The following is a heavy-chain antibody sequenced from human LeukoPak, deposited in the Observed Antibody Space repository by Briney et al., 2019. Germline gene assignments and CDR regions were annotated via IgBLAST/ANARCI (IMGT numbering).Heavy chain of an antibody. CDR1: GFTFTNYA. J-gene: IGHJ4*02. CDR2: ISTFGDSA. V-gene: IGHV3-64D*09. CDR3: AVSSGYYYSRFDY. Sequence: PGGSLRLSCSASGFTFTNYAMHWVRQAPGKGLEYVSAISTFGDSAYYADPVKGRFTISRDNSKNTLYLQMSSLRPEDTAVYYCAVSSGYYYSRFDYWGQGTLVTVSS. D-gene: IGHD3-22*01.